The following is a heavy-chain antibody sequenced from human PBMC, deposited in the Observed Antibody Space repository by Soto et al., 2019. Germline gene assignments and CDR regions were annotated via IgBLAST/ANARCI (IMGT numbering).Heavy chain of an antibody. CDR2: IWYDGSNK. D-gene: IGHD1-26*01. Sequence: QVQLVESGGGVVQPGRSLRLSCAASRFTFSSYGMHWVRQAPGKGLEWVAVIWYDGSNKYYADSVKGRFTISRDNSKNTLYLQMNSLSAEDTAVYYCARDLGSYYGGGYYYGMDVWGQGTTVTVSS. CDR1: RFTFSSYG. CDR3: ARDLGSYYGGGYYYGMDV. V-gene: IGHV3-33*01. J-gene: IGHJ6*02.